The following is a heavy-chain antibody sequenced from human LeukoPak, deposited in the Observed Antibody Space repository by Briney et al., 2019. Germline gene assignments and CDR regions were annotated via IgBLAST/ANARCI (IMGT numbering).Heavy chain of an antibody. V-gene: IGHV3-30*04. Sequence: GGSLRLSCAASGFTFSNYAMHWVRQAPGKGLEWVAVISYDGNNKYYADSVKGRFTISRDNSKNTLYLHMNSLRAEDTAVYYCERPPRLYCSGGSCYQFDYWGQGTLVTVSS. D-gene: IGHD2-15*01. CDR2: ISYDGNNK. CDR1: GFTFSNYA. J-gene: IGHJ4*02. CDR3: ERPPRLYCSGGSCYQFDY.